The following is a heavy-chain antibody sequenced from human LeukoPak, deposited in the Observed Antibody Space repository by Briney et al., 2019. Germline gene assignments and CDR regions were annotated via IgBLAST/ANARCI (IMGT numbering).Heavy chain of an antibody. D-gene: IGHD3-16*01. J-gene: IGHJ3*02. CDR1: GFTFSSYG. Sequence: GGSLRLSCAASGFTFSSYGMHWVRQAPGKGLEWVAVISYDGSNKYYADSVKGRFTISRDNAKNSLYLQMNSLRAEDTAVYYCARDRGLDAFDIWGQGTMVTVSS. CDR3: ARDRGLDAFDI. V-gene: IGHV3-30*03. CDR2: ISYDGSNK.